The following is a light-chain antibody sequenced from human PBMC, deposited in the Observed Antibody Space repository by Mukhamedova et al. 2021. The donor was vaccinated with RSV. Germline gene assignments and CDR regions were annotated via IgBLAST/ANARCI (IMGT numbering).Light chain of an antibody. CDR3: QQYNNWPMYT. Sequence: RATLSCRASQSVSSYLAWYQQKPGQAPRLLIYDASNRATGIPARFSGSGSGTDFTLTISSMQSEDFAVYYCQQYNNWPMYTFGQG. V-gene: IGKV3D-15*01. CDR1: QSVSSY. CDR2: DAS. J-gene: IGKJ2*01.